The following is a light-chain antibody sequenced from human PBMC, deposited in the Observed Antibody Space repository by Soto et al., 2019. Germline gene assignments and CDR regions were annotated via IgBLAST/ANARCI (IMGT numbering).Light chain of an antibody. Sequence: EIVWTQWPAARSLSLGERATLSCRASQSISSYLAWYQQKPDQAPRLLIYDASNRATGIPARFSGSGSGTDFTLTISSLEPEDFGVYYCHQRSTWPFTFGPGTKVASK. CDR1: QSISSY. V-gene: IGKV3-11*01. J-gene: IGKJ3*01. CDR3: HQRSTWPFT. CDR2: DAS.